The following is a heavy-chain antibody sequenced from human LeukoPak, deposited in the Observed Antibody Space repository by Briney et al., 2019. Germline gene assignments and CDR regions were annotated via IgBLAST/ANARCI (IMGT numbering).Heavy chain of an antibody. V-gene: IGHV3-21*01. CDR2: ISSSMISI. CDR1: GFTSRRYD. CDR3: ARVYDVLTGGFDH. D-gene: IGHD3-9*01. Sequence: GGSLRLSCASSGFTSRRYDMKWVRQAPGKGLEWVSFISSSMISIHYADSVQGRFTISRDNARNILYLQMNSLRAEDTAVYYCARVYDVLTGGFDHWGQGALVTVSS. J-gene: IGHJ4*02.